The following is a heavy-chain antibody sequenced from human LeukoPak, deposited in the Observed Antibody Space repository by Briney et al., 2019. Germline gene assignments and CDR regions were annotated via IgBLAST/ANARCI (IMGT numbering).Heavy chain of an antibody. CDR2: IIPIFGTA. J-gene: IGHJ4*02. CDR1: GGTFSSYA. V-gene: IGHV1-69*06. CDR3: ASGGDDYGDYFDY. Sequence: RASVKVSCKASGGTFSSYAISWVRQAPGQGLEWMGGIIPIFGTANYAQKFQGRVTITADKSTSTAYMELSSLRSEDTAVYYCASGGDDYGDYFDYWGQGTLVTVSS. D-gene: IGHD4-17*01.